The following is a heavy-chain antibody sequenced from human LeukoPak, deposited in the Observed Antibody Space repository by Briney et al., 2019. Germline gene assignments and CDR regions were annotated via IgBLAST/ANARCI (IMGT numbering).Heavy chain of an antibody. CDR3: VKNNLIGYKFGYDDY. Sequence: ASVKVSCKASGYTFTGYYMHWVRQAPGQGLEWMGWINPNSGGTNYAQKFQGRVTMTRDTSISTAYMELSRLRSDDTAVYYCVKNNLIGYKFGYDDYWGQGTPVTVSS. CDR2: INPNSGGT. V-gene: IGHV1-2*02. CDR1: GYTFTGYY. J-gene: IGHJ4*02. D-gene: IGHD5-18*01.